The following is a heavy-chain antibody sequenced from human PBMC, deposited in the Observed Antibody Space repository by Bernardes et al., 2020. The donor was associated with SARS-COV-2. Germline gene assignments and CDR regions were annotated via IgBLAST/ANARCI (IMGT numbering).Heavy chain of an antibody. V-gene: IGHV5-51*01. J-gene: IGHJ4*02. D-gene: IGHD4-17*01. CDR1: GYYFTSYW. CDR2: IYPGDSDT. CDR3: ARRNTYGPDY. Sequence: SLNLSCKGSGYYFTSYWIGWVRQMPGTGLEWMGIIYPGDSDTRYSPSFQGQVTISADESISTAYLQWSSLKASDTAMYFCARRNTYGPDYWGQGTLVTVSS.